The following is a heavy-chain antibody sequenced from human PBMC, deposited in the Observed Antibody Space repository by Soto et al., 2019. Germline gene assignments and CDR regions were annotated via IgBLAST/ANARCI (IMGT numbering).Heavy chain of an antibody. CDR1: GFIVTNNY. D-gene: IGHD3-22*01. J-gene: IGHJ5*02. V-gene: IGHV3-66*01. CDR2: IYSGGST. Sequence: EVQLVESGGGLVQPGGSLRLSCAASGFIVTNNYMSWVRQAPGTGLEWVSVIYSGGSTYYADSVKGRFTISRDHSKNTLYHQMNSLRAENTAVYYCARDAQGGYENCGYYASWGQGTLVTVSS. CDR3: ARDAQGGYENCGYYAS.